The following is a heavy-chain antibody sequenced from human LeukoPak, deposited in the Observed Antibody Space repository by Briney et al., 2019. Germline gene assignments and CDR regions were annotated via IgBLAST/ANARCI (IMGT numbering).Heavy chain of an antibody. CDR1: GFTVSSNY. V-gene: IGHV3-66*01. CDR3: ARDRPYPSYYYGMGV. D-gene: IGHD2-21*01. J-gene: IGHJ6*02. Sequence: GSLRLSCAASGFTVSSNYMSWVRQAPGKGLEWVSVIYSGGSTYYADSVKGRFTISRDNSKNTLYLQMNSLRAEDTAVYYCARDRPYPSYYYGMGVWGQGTTVTVSS. CDR2: IYSGGST.